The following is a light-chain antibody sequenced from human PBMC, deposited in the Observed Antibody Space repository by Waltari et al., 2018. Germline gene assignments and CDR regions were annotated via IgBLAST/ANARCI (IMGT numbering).Light chain of an antibody. CDR3: GAWDSSLTAGV. CDR1: SSNIENNY. V-gene: IGLV1-51*02. CDR2: ENN. Sequence: QSVLTQPPSVSAAPGQKVTISCSGSSSNIENNYVSWYQQLPGTAPKLLIYENNNPPSGLPDRFSGSKSCTSATLDITGLQTGDEADYYCGAWDSSLTAGVFGGGTKLTVL. J-gene: IGLJ2*01.